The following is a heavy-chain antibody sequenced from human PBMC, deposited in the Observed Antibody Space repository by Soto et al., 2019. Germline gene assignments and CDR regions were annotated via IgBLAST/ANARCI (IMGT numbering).Heavy chain of an antibody. CDR2: ISGSGGST. CDR3: AKGETYCSGGSCLGSNWFDP. CDR1: GFTFSSYA. D-gene: IGHD2-15*01. Sequence: GSLSLSCAASGFTFSSYAMSWVRQAPGKGLEWVSAISGSGGSTYYADSVKGRFTISRDNSKNTLYLQMNSLRAEDTAVYYCAKGETYCSGGSCLGSNWFDPWGQGTLVTVSS. V-gene: IGHV3-23*01. J-gene: IGHJ5*02.